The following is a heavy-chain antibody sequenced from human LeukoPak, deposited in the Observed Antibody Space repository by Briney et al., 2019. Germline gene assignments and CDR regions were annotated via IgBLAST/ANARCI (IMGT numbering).Heavy chain of an antibody. CDR3: ARESGGGVLGYFDL. CDR1: GFTFSDHC. D-gene: IGHD3-10*01. V-gene: IGHV3-72*01. J-gene: IGHJ2*01. CDR2: TRNKANSYTT. Sequence: GWSLRLSCAASGFTFSDHCMDWVRQAPGKGLEWVGRTRNKANSYTTEYAASVKGRLTISRDDSKKSLYLQMNSLKTEDTAVYYCARESGGGVLGYFDLWGRGTLVSVSS.